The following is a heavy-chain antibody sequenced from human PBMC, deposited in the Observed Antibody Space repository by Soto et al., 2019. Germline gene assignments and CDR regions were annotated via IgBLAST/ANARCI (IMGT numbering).Heavy chain of an antibody. CDR2: VYHSGST. Sequence: QVQLQESGPRLVKPSETLSLTCSVSGDSITTYYWSWIRQPPGKGLEWIGYVYHSGSTIYDPSLKGRVTILLDRSKNQFSLNLISVTAADTAVYYCASFTWRASKYFQFWGQGTLVTVSS. D-gene: IGHD1-1*01. V-gene: IGHV4-59*01. CDR1: GDSITTYY. J-gene: IGHJ1*01. CDR3: ASFTWRASKYFQF.